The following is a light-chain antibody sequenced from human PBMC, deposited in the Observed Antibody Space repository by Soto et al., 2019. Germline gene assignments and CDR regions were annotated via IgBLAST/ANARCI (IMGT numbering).Light chain of an antibody. CDR3: QKHSSVPFT. V-gene: IGKV1-27*01. CDR1: QGIRNS. Sequence: DIQMTQSPSFLSASVGDRVTITCRASQGIRNSLAWYQHKPGKVPKLLIYAASTLYSGVSSRFSGSGSGTDFTLTIGSLQPEDVAVYYCQKHSSVPFTFDGGTKVEIK. CDR2: AAS. J-gene: IGKJ4*01.